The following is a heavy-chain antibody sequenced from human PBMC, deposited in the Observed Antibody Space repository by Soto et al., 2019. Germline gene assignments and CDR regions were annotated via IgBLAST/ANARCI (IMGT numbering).Heavy chain of an antibody. Sequence: PGGSLRLSCAASGFTFSSYAMHWVRQAPGKGLEWVAVISYDGSNKYYADSVKGRFTISRDNSKNTLYLQMNSLRAEDTAVYYCARGDYDILTGYYPYYFEYWGQGTLVTVSS. V-gene: IGHV3-30-3*01. J-gene: IGHJ4*02. CDR1: GFTFSSYA. CDR3: ARGDYDILTGYYPYYFEY. D-gene: IGHD3-9*01. CDR2: ISYDGSNK.